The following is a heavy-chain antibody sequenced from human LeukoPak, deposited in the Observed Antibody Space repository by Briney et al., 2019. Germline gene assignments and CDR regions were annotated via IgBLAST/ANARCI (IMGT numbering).Heavy chain of an antibody. J-gene: IGHJ4*02. CDR1: GYSFTDYA. CDR3: ATMEAWGYLIDY. Sequence: ASVKVSCKASGYSFTDYAMHWVRQAPGQGLEWMGWINVGKGYTKYSQRFQGRVTFTRDTSATTAYMELSSLRSEDTAVYYCATMEAWGYLIDYWGQGTLVTVSS. V-gene: IGHV1-3*01. D-gene: IGHD2-15*01. CDR2: INVGKGYT.